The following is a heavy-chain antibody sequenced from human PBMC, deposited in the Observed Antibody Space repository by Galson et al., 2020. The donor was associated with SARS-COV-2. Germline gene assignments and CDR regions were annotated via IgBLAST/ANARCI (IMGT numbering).Heavy chain of an antibody. D-gene: IGHD6-13*01. CDR2: TYYRSKWYN. Sequence: SQTLSLTCAISGDSVSSNSAAWNWIRQSPSRGLEWLGRTYYRSKWYNDYAVSVKSRITINPDTSKNQFSLQLNSVTPEDTAVYYCARDPAAGYSSSWYSDYADGMDVWGQGTTVTVSS. CDR1: GDSVSSNSAA. V-gene: IGHV6-1*01. J-gene: IGHJ6*02. CDR3: ARDPAAGYSSSWYSDYADGMDV.